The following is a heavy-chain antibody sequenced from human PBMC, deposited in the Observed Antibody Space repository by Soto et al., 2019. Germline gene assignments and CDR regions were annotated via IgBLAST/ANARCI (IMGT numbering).Heavy chain of an antibody. Sequence: PGGSLRLSCAASGFPFSRYEMNWVRQAPEKGLEWISYISESGTSMYYADAVKGRFAISRDNAQNSLYLQMNSLRIEDTAVYYCARDQEVHDSRGHKIRAMDVWGQGTTVTVSS. V-gene: IGHV3-48*03. D-gene: IGHD6-19*01. CDR2: ISESGTSM. CDR1: GFPFSRYE. CDR3: ARDQEVHDSRGHKIRAMDV. J-gene: IGHJ6*02.